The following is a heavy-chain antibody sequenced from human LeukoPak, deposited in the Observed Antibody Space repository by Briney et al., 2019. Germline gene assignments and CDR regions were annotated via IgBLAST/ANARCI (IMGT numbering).Heavy chain of an antibody. V-gene: IGHV1-46*01. CDR3: ARVAAEVVGVPGAIGFGWLRRDYYYMDV. CDR2: INPSGGST. D-gene: IGHD2-2*02. Sequence: ASVKVSCKASGYTFAGYYMHWVRQAPGEGLEWMGIINPSGGSTSYAQKFQGRVTMTRDMSTSTVYMELSSLRSEDTAVYYCARVAAEVVGVPGAIGFGWLRRDYYYMDVWGKGTTVTVSS. CDR1: GYTFAGYY. J-gene: IGHJ6*03.